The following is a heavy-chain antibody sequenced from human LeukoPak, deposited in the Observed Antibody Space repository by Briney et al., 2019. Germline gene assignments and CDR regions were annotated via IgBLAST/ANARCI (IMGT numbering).Heavy chain of an antibody. CDR2: IYYSGST. CDR3: ARQEVGIERNFDY. V-gene: IGHV4-39*01. CDR1: GGSISSSSYY. Sequence: RTSETLSLTCTVSGGSISSSSYYWGWIRQPPGKGLEWIGSIYYSGSTYYNPSLKSRVTISVDTSKNQFSLKLSSVTAADTAVYYCARQEVGIERNFDYWGQGTLVTVSS. J-gene: IGHJ4*02. D-gene: IGHD1-26*01.